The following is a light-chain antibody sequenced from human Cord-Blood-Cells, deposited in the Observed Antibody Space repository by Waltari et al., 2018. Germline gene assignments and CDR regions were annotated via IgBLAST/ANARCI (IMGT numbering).Light chain of an antibody. V-gene: IGLV3-19*01. J-gene: IGLJ3*02. CDR2: GKN. CDR3: NSRDSSGNHWV. CDR1: SLRSYH. Sequence: SSELTQDPAVSVALGQTVRITCQGDSLRSYHESWYQQKPGQAPVLVIYGKNNRPSGIPDRFSGSSSGNTASLTITGAQAEDEADYYCNSRDSSGNHWVFGGGTKLTVL.